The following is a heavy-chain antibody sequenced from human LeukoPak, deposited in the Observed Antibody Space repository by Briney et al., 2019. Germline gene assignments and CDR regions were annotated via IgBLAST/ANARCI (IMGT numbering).Heavy chain of an antibody. CDR3: ARDEWRGLDY. CDR2: INPSGGST. J-gene: IGHJ4*02. D-gene: IGHD3-10*01. Sequence: GASLKVSCKASGYSFTSYSMHWVRQAPGQGLEWMGIINPSGGSTSYAQKFQGRVTMTRDTSTNTVYMELSSLRSEDTAVYYCARDEWRGLDYWGQGTLVTVSS. CDR1: GYSFTSYS. V-gene: IGHV1-46*01.